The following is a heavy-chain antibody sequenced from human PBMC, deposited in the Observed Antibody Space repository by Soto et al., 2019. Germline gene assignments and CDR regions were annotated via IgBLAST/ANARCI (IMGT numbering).Heavy chain of an antibody. CDR1: GFTFSTYA. Sequence: QPGGSLRLSCAASGFTFSTYAMSWVRQAPGKGLEWVSGISGSGDRTYDADSVKGRLSISRDNTKNTLYLQLNSLRAEDAAVYYSAKDRAGGRIINFYFDYWGQGALVTVSS. CDR3: AKDRAGGRIINFYFDY. D-gene: IGHD2-15*01. V-gene: IGHV3-23*01. J-gene: IGHJ4*02. CDR2: ISGSGDRT.